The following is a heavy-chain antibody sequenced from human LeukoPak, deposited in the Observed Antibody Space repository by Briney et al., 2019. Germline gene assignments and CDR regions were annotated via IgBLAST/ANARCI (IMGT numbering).Heavy chain of an antibody. CDR1: GLTFSGYW. Sequence: GGSLRLSCAASGLTFSGYWMNWVRQAPGKGLEWVANMKPDGNEKYYVDSVKGRFTISRDNTKKSLYLQMTSLRAEDTAVYYCARGSGDYSGQGILVTVSS. V-gene: IGHV3-7*04. J-gene: IGHJ4*02. CDR3: ARGSGDY. CDR2: MKPDGNEK.